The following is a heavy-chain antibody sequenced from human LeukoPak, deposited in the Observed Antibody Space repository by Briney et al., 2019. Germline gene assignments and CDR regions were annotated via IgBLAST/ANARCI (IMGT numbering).Heavy chain of an antibody. Sequence: SETLSLTCTVSGGSISGYYWSWIRQPAGKGLEWIGRIYTGGSTNYNPSLKSRVTMSVDTSKNQFSLKLSSVTAADTAVYYCARGGYCSSTSCFLDYWGQGTLVTVSS. D-gene: IGHD2-2*03. CDR1: GGSISGYY. V-gene: IGHV4-4*07. CDR3: ARGGYCSSTSCFLDY. CDR2: IYTGGST. J-gene: IGHJ4*02.